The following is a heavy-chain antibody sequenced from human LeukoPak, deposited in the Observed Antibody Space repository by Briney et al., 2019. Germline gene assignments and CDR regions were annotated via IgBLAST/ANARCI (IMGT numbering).Heavy chain of an antibody. Sequence: GASVKVSCKASGYTFTSYGISWVRQAPGQGLEWMGWITAYNGNTNYAQKLQGRVTMTTDTSTSTVYMELRSLRPHDTAVYYCAKEGGDSSSSFDYWGQGTLVTVSS. J-gene: IGHJ4*02. CDR2: ITAYNGNT. D-gene: IGHD6-6*01. CDR3: AKEGGDSSSSFDY. V-gene: IGHV1-18*01. CDR1: GYTFTSYG.